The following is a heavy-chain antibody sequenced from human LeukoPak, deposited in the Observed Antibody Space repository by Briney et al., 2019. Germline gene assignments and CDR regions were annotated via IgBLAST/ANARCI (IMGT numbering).Heavy chain of an antibody. CDR2: IKQDGSEK. V-gene: IGHV3-7*01. CDR1: GFTFSSYW. Sequence: PGGSLRLSCAASGFTFSSYWMSWLRQAPGKGLEWVANIKQDGSEKYYVDSVKGRFTISRDNAKNSLYLQMNRLRAEDTAVYYCARESASGPTVDFDYWGQGTLVTVSS. CDR3: ARESASGPTVDFDY. J-gene: IGHJ4*02. D-gene: IGHD1-26*01.